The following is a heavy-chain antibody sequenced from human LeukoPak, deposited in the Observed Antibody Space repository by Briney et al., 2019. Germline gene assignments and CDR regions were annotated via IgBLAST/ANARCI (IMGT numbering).Heavy chain of an antibody. D-gene: IGHD3-3*01. J-gene: IGHJ6*02. V-gene: IGHV3-64*04. CDR2: ISSKGDST. Sequence: PGGSLRLSCSASGFTFSTYAMHWVRQAPGKGLEYVSAISSKGDSTFYADSVKGRFTISRDNSKNTLYLQMNSLRAEDTAVYYCAKDPSKGYYDFWSGYSYYYYGMDVWGQGTTVTVSS. CDR1: GFTFSTYA. CDR3: AKDPSKGYYDFWSGYSYYYYGMDV.